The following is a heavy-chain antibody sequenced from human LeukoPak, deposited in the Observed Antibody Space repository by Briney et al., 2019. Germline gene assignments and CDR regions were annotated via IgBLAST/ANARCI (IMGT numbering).Heavy chain of an antibody. J-gene: IGHJ4*02. V-gene: IGHV3-64*01. CDR2: ISSNGGST. CDR1: GFTFSSYA. Sequence: GGSLRLSCAASGFTFSSYAMHWVRQAPGKGLGYVSAISSNGGSTYYANSVKGRFTISRDNSKNTLYLQMGSLRAEDMAVYYCARGKPADYWGQGTLVTVSS. CDR3: ARGKPADY.